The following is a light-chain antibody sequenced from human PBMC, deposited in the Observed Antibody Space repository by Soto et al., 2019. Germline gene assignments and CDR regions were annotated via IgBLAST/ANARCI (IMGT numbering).Light chain of an antibody. V-gene: IGKV1-39*01. Sequence: DIQMTQSPSSLSASVGDRVTITCRASQSISSYLNWYQQKPGKAPKLRIYAASSLQSGVPSRFSGSGSGTDFTLTISSLQPEDFATYYCQQIYSTPHTFGQGTKLEIK. CDR3: QQIYSTPHT. CDR1: QSISSY. J-gene: IGKJ2*01. CDR2: AAS.